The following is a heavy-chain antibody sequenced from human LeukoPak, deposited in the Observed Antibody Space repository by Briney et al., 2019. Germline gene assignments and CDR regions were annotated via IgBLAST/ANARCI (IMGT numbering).Heavy chain of an antibody. CDR1: GGSISSGSYY. CDR3: ARVTTGGYYNC. CDR2: IYTSGST. Sequence: PSETLSLTCTVSGGSISSGSYYWSWIRQPAGKGLEWIGRIYTSGSTNYNLSLKSRVTISVDTSKNQFSLKLSSVTAADTAVYYCARVTTGGYYNCWGQGTLVTVSS. V-gene: IGHV4-61*02. D-gene: IGHD3-22*01. J-gene: IGHJ4*02.